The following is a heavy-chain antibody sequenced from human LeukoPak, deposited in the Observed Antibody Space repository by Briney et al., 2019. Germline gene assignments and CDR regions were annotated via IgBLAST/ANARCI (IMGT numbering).Heavy chain of an antibody. V-gene: IGHV3-23*01. J-gene: IGHJ4*02. Sequence: GGSLRLSCAASGFTFSSYAMSWVRQAPGKGLEWVSAISGSGGSTYYADSVKGRFTISRDNSKNTLYLQMNSLRVEDTAVYYCASGPWSSPRDYWGQGILVIVSS. CDR2: ISGSGGST. D-gene: IGHD1-26*01. CDR3: ASGPWSSPRDY. CDR1: GFTFSSYA.